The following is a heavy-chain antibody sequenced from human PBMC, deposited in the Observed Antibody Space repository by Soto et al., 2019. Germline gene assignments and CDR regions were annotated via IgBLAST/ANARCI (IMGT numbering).Heavy chain of an antibody. CDR3: AGARVLVPAATHYYYYGMDV. V-gene: IGHV4-30-4*01. CDR2: IYYSGST. D-gene: IGHD2-2*01. CDR1: GGSISSGDYY. J-gene: IGHJ6*02. Sequence: QVQLQESGPGLVKPSQTLSLTCTVSGGSISSGDYYWSWIRQPPGKGLEWIGYIYYSGSTYYNPSLKSRVTISVDTSKNQFSLKLSSVTAADTAVYYCAGARVLVPAATHYYYYGMDVWGQGTTVTVSS.